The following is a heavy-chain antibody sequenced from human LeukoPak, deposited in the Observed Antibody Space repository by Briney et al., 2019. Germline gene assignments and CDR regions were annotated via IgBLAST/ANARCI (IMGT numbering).Heavy chain of an antibody. V-gene: IGHV1-24*01. J-gene: IGHJ5*02. CDR3: AILYSSSSGWFDP. Sequence: ASVKVSCKASGYTFTVYYMHWVRQAPGKGLEWMGGLDPEDGETIYAQKFQGRVTMTEDTSTDTAYMELSSLRSEDTAVYYCAILYSSSSGWFDPWGQGTLVTVSS. D-gene: IGHD6-6*01. CDR1: GYTFTVYY. CDR2: LDPEDGET.